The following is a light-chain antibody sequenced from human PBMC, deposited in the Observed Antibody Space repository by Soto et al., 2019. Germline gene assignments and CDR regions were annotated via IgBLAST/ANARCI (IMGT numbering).Light chain of an antibody. Sequence: DIQMTQSPSTLSASVGDRVTITCRASQSVSNWLAWYQQKPGKAPELLIYMASTLETGVPSRFSGSASGTEFTLTIRSLQPDDFATYYCQQYMSYPGTFGQGTKVDIK. CDR1: QSVSNW. CDR2: MAS. J-gene: IGKJ1*01. CDR3: QQYMSYPGT. V-gene: IGKV1-5*03.